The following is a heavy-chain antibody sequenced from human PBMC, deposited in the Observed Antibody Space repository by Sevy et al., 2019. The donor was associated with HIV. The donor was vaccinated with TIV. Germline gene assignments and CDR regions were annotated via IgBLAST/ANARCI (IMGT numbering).Heavy chain of an antibody. J-gene: IGHJ4*02. CDR1: GYSFTYSA. D-gene: IGHD2-15*01. CDR3: AKDAGGGSSYFDY. V-gene: IGHV1-3*01. CDR2: INAGNGNT. Sequence: ASVKVSCKASGYSFTYSAMQWVRQAPGQGLEWMGWINAGNGNTKYSQKFKGRVTITRDTSARTAYLELSSLRPEDTAVCYCAKDAGGGSSYFDYWGQGTLVTVSS.